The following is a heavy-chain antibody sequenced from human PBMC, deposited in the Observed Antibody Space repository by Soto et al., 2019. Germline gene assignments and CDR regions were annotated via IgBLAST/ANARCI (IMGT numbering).Heavy chain of an antibody. J-gene: IGHJ4*02. CDR3: ARAASRGSYPFGYFDY. CDR2: IIPSFGTA. D-gene: IGHD1-26*01. V-gene: IGHV1-69*06. Sequence: QVQLVQSGAAVKKPGSSVKVSCKASGGTFSSYAISGVRQAPGQGLEWMGGIIPSFGTANYAQKFQGRVTITADKSTSTAYMEMRSLRSEDTAVYYCARAASRGSYPFGYFDYWGQGTLVTVSS. CDR1: GGTFSSYA.